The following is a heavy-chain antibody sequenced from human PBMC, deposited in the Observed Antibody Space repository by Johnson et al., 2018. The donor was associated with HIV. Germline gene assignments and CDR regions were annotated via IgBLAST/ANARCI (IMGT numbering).Heavy chain of an antibody. D-gene: IGHD3-16*01. V-gene: IGHV3-30*04. CDR2: ISYDGSNI. Sequence: QVQLVESGGGVVQPGRSLRLSCAASGFTFSTYAMHWVRQAPGKGLEWVAVISYDGSNIYYADSVRGRFTISRDNSKNTLWLQMNSLRAEDTAVYYCARVGDWVAFDVWGRGTMVTVSS. CDR3: ARVGDWVAFDV. J-gene: IGHJ3*01. CDR1: GFTFSTYA.